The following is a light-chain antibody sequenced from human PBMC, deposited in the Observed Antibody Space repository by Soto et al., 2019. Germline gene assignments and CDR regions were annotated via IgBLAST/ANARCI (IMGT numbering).Light chain of an antibody. CDR3: QQYVSSPQLT. CDR2: GAS. J-gene: IGKJ4*01. V-gene: IGKV3-20*01. Sequence: EIVLTQSPGTLSLSPGERATLSCRASQSIRDNFLAWYQQKPGQAPRLLIYGASTRATGIPDRFSGSGSGTDSTLTISRLEPEDFAVYYCQQYVSSPQLTFGGGTKVEIK. CDR1: QSIRDNF.